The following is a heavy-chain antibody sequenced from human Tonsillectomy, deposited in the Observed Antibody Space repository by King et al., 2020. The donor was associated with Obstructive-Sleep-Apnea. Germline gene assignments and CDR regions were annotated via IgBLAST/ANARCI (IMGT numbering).Heavy chain of an antibody. CDR2: IYWDDDK. J-gene: IGHJ4*02. V-gene: IGHV2-5*02. D-gene: IGHD2-15*01. Sequence: VTLKESGPTLVKPTQTLTLTCTFSGFSLSTSAVGVGWIRQPPGKALEWLALIYWDDDKRYSPSLRSRLTVTKHASKNQVVLTMTNMDPVDTATYYCVHSDRILFDYWGQGTLVTVSP. CDR3: VHSDRILFDY. CDR1: GFSLSTSAVG.